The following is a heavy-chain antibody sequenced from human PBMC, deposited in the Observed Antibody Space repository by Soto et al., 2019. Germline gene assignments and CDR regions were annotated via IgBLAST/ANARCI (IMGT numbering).Heavy chain of an antibody. CDR2: IRSSSSTI. CDR3: ASSPRNYYGSGSYYTTHYFDY. J-gene: IGHJ4*02. D-gene: IGHD3-10*01. V-gene: IGHV3-48*01. Sequence: EVQLVESGGGLVQPGGSLRLSCAASGFTFSSYSMNWVRQAPGKGLEWVSYIRSSSSTIYYADSVKGRFTISRDNAKNSLYLQMNSLRAEDTAVYYCASSPRNYYGSGSYYTTHYFDYWGQGTLVTVSS. CDR1: GFTFSSYS.